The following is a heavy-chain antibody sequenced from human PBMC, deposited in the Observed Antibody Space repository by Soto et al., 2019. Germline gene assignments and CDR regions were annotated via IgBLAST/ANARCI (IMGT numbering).Heavy chain of an antibody. V-gene: IGHV5-51*01. J-gene: IGHJ3*02. CDR2: IQPGDSDI. D-gene: IGHD4-17*01. Sequence: GESLKISCKTSGYTFTNYWIGWVRQMPGKGLQWLGIIQPGDSDIRYNPSFEDKITISADKSIDTAYLQWHSLEAEDTALYYCAKDFGGVNDAFAIWGQRTMVTVSS. CDR3: AKDFGGVNDAFAI. CDR1: GYTFTNYW.